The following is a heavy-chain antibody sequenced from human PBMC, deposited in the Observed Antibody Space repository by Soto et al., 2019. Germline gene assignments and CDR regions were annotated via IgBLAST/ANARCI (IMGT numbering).Heavy chain of an antibody. CDR3: ASRGYDSTTYYFAFVS. CDR1: GYRFSTYW. V-gene: IGHV5-51*01. D-gene: IGHD3-22*01. CDR2: IYAGDSAT. J-gene: IGHJ4*02. Sequence: GQSQKSSGKGLGYRFSTYWIAWVRQMPGKGLEWMGIIYAGDSATRYNPSFQGQVTISADRSSSTAFLQWNSLQASDSAMYFCASRGYDSTTYYFAFVSSGQGTQVSV.